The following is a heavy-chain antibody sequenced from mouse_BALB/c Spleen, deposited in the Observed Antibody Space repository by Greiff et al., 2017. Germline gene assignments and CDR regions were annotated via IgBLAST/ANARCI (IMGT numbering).Heavy chain of an antibody. CDR1: GFTFSSYG. V-gene: IGHV5-6*01. J-gene: IGHJ4*01. Sequence: EVKLQESGGDLVKPGGSLKLSCAASGFTFSSYGMSWVRQTPDKRLEWVATISSGGSYTYYPDSVKGRFTISRANAKNTLYLQMSSLKSEDTAMYYCARHNRSYAMDYWGQGTSVTVSS. CDR2: ISSGGSYT. D-gene: IGHD2-14*01. CDR3: ARHNRSYAMDY.